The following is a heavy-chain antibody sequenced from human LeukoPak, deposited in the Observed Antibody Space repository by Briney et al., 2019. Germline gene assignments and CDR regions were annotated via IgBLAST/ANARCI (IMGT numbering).Heavy chain of an antibody. CDR2: IFNDGIT. J-gene: IGHJ4*02. V-gene: IGHV3-53*01. CDR3: ARVLSGSLDY. Sequence: GGSLRLSCEASGLTVSSEYMSWVRKAPGQGLEWVSVIFNDGITYYADSVKGRFTISRDNSENTLFLHMDSLRAADTAVYFCARVLSGSLDYWGQGTLVTVSS. CDR1: GLTVSSEY. D-gene: IGHD1-26*01.